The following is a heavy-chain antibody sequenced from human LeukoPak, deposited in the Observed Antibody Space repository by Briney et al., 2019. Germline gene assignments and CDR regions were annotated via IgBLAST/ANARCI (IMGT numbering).Heavy chain of an antibody. CDR2: ISYDGSNK. V-gene: IGHV3-30-3*01. J-gene: IGHJ4*02. CDR3: VRSVDSSGYYPYYFDY. D-gene: IGHD3-22*01. Sequence: GGSLRLSCAASGFTFSSYAMHWARPAPGKGLGGVAVISYDGSNKYYADSVKGRFTISRDNSKNTLYLQMNSLRAEDTAVYYCVRSVDSSGYYPYYFDYWGQGTLVTVSS. CDR1: GFTFSSYA.